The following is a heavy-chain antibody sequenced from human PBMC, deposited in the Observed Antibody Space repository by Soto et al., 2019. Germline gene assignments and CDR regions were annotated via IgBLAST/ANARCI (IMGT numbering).Heavy chain of an antibody. V-gene: IGHV1-69*01. D-gene: IGHD6-6*01. J-gene: IGHJ4*02. CDR2: LIPIFGTA. Sequence: QVQLVQSGAEVKKPGSSVKVSCKASGGTFSSYAISWVRQAPGQGLEWMGGLIPIFGTANYAQKFQGRVTITADESTSTAYMELSSLRYEDTAVYYCARDLAHSSSPDHYYFAYWGQGTLVTVSS. CDR1: GGTFSSYA. CDR3: ARDLAHSSSPDHYYFAY.